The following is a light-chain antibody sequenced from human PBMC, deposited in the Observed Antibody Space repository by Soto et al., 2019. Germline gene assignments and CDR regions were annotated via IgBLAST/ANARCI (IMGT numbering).Light chain of an antibody. V-gene: IGKV1-6*01. CDR1: QGIRSE. CDR3: IQDYNYPFT. J-gene: IGKJ4*01. Sequence: IQMTQSPSSLSASVGDRVTITCRASQGIRSELGWYQQKPGKAPNLLIYTASTLQSGVPSRFSGSGSGTDFTLTNSSLQPEDFATYYCIQDYNYPFTFEEETKVDIK. CDR2: TAS.